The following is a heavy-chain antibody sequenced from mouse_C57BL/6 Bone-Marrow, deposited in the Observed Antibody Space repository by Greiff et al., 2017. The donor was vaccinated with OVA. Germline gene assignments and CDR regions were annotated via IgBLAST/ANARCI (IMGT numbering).Heavy chain of an antibody. J-gene: IGHJ3*01. CDR2: IDPSDSYT. CDR1: GYTFTSYW. V-gene: IGHV1-59*01. Sequence: VQLQQPGAELVRPGTSVKLSCKASGYTFTSYWMHWVKQRPGQGLEWIGVIDPSDSYTNYNQKFKGKATLTVDTSSSTAYMQLSSLTSEDSAVYYCARRRGPWFADWGQGTLVTVSA. CDR3: ARRRGPWFAD.